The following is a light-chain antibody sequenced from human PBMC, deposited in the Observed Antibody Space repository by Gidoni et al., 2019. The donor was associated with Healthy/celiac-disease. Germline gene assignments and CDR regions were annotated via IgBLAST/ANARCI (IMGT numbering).Light chain of an antibody. CDR1: QSVSSN. V-gene: IGKV3-15*01. CDR2: GAS. J-gene: IGKJ4*01. Sequence: ETVMTQSPATLSVSPGERATLSCRASQSVSSNLAWYQQKPGQAPRLLSYGASTRATGIPVRFSGSGSGTEFTLTISSLQSEDFAVYYCQQYTNWLTFXGXTKVEIK. CDR3: QQYTNWLT.